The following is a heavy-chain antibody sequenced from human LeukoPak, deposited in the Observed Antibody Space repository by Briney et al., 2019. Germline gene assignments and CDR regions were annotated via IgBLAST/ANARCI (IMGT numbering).Heavy chain of an antibody. J-gene: IGHJ6*02. CDR3: AREGTAGGLNGMDV. V-gene: IGHV1-46*01. CDR2: INPSGGST. Sequence: ASVKVSCKASGYTFTSYYMHWVRQAPGQGLEWMGIINPSGGSTSYAQKLQGRVTMTTDTSTSTAYLELRSLRSDDTAVYYCAREGTAGGLNGMDVWGQGTTVTVSS. D-gene: IGHD3-16*01. CDR1: GYTFTSYY.